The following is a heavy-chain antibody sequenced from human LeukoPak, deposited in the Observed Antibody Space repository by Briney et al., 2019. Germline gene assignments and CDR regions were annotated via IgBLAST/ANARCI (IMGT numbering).Heavy chain of an antibody. CDR1: GGTFSSYV. V-gene: IGHV1-18*01. D-gene: IGHD2-2*02. CDR3: ARDVYCSSTSCYTGFDY. J-gene: IGHJ4*02. CDR2: ISAYNGNT. Sequence: ASVKVSCKASGGTFSSYVISWVRQAPGQGLEWMGWISAYNGNTNYAQKLQGRVTMTTDTSTSTAYMELRSLRSDDTAVYYCARDVYCSSTSCYTGFDYWGQGTLVTVSS.